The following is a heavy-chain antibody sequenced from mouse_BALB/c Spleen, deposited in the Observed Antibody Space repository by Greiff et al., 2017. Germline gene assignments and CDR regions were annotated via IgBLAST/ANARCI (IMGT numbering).Heavy chain of an antibody. D-gene: IGHD2-10*02. V-gene: IGHV5-12-1*01. Sequence: EVQVVESGGGLVKPGGSLKLSCAASGFAFSSYDMSWVRQTPEKRLEWVAYISSGGGSTYYPDTVKGRFTISRDNAKNTLYLQMSSLKSEDTAMYYCARHEEGYGNYDAMDYWGQGTSVTVSS. CDR1: GFAFSSYD. CDR2: ISSGGGST. CDR3: ARHEEGYGNYDAMDY. J-gene: IGHJ4*01.